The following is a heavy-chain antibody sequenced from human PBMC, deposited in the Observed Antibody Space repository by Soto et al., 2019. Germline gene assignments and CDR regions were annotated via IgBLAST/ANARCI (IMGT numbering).Heavy chain of an antibody. CDR1: GGTFSSYA. Sequence: ASVKVSCKASGGTFSSYAISWVRQAPGQGLEWMGGIIPILGSANYAQKFQDRVTITADESTTTTYMELSSLRSEDAAVYYCASRERVDAFDIWGQGTMVTVSS. CDR3: ASRERVDAFDI. CDR2: IIPILGSA. J-gene: IGHJ3*02. D-gene: IGHD1-26*01. V-gene: IGHV1-69*13.